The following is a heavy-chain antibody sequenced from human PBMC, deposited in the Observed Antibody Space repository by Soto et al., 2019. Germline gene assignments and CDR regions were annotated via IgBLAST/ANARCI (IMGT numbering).Heavy chain of an antibody. CDR2: IVVGSGNT. J-gene: IGHJ4*02. CDR3: AADMYYYDSSGYLGFDY. V-gene: IGHV1-58*01. D-gene: IGHD3-22*01. CDR1: GFPFTSSA. Sequence: SVKVSCKAAGFPFTSSAVQWVRQARGQRLEWIGWIVVGSGNTNYAQKFQERVTITRDMSTSTAYMELSSLRSEDTAVYYCAADMYYYDSSGYLGFDYWGQGTLVTVSS.